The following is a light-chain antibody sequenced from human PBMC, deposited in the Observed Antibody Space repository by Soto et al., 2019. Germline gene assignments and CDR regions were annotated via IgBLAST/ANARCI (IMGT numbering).Light chain of an antibody. CDR3: QQYNNWPPWT. Sequence: EIVMTQSPATLSVSPGERATLSCRASQSVSSNLAWYQQKPGQAPRLLIYGATTRATGIPARFSGSGSGTEFTLTISSLQSEDFAVYYCQQYNNWPPWTVGQGTKVEIE. V-gene: IGKV3-15*01. J-gene: IGKJ1*01. CDR2: GAT. CDR1: QSVSSN.